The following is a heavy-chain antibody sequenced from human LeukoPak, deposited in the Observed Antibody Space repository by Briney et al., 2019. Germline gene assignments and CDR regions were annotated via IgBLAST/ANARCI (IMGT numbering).Heavy chain of an antibody. Sequence: SGTLSLTCTVSGGSISGDHWNWIRQPPGKGLEWIGYIYYSGSTNYNPSLKSRVTISVDTSKNQFSLKLNSVTAADTAVYYCARRNDFGIWGQGTMVTVSS. CDR2: IYYSGST. J-gene: IGHJ3*02. V-gene: IGHV4-59*08. CDR3: ARRNDFGI. CDR1: GGSISGDH.